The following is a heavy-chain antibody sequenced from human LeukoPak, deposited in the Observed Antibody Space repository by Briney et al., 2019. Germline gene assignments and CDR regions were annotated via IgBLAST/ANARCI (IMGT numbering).Heavy chain of an antibody. Sequence: ASVKVSCKASGYTFSDYYIHWVRQAPGHGLEWMGLINPKNGDTVYAQRFQGRVTMTRDTSISTAYMELSRLSFDDTAVYYCARFLIGTKYYFDYWGQGTLVTVSS. J-gene: IGHJ4*02. CDR2: INPKNGDT. CDR3: ARFLIGTKYYFDY. V-gene: IGHV1-2*02. D-gene: IGHD1-7*01. CDR1: GYTFSDYY.